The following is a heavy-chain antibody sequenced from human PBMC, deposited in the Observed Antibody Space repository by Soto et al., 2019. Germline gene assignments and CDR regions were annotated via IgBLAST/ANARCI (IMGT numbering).Heavy chain of an antibody. Sequence: QAQLVESGGALVKPGGSLTLSCAASGFTFSQYYMTWIRQGPGKGLEWVSSISGSGTTKYYAASVKGRFTVSRDNANNSLHLQLNSLRDEDTAVYYCAREMGACSDSSCYPGLYDSWGQGTLVTVSS. CDR3: AREMGACSDSSCYPGLYDS. V-gene: IGHV3-11*04. J-gene: IGHJ5*02. CDR2: ISGSGTTK. D-gene: IGHD3-16*01. CDR1: GFTFSQYY.